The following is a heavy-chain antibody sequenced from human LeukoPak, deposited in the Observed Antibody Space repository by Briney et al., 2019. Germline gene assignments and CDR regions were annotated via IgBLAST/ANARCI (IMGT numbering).Heavy chain of an antibody. Sequence: GGSLRLSCAASGFTFSSYAMHWVRQAPGKGLEWVAVISYDGSNKYYADSMKGRFTISRDNSKNTLYLQMNSLRAEDTAVYYCARDGVLRYFDWLVGDAFDIWGQGTMVTVSS. CDR2: ISYDGSNK. V-gene: IGHV3-30*04. CDR1: GFTFSSYA. J-gene: IGHJ3*02. CDR3: ARDGVLRYFDWLVGDAFDI. D-gene: IGHD3-9*01.